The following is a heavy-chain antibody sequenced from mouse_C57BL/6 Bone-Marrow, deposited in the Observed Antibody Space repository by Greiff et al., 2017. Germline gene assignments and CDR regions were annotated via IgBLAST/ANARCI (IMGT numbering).Heavy chain of an antibody. Sequence: QVQLQQPGAELVMPGASVKLSCKASGYTFTSYWMHWVKQRPGQGLEWIGEIDPSDSYTNYNKKFKGKSTLTVDKSSSTAYMQLSSLTSEDSAVYYCARTLYSNYGAYWGQGTLVTVSA. CDR3: ARTLYSNYGAY. J-gene: IGHJ3*01. CDR2: IDPSDSYT. CDR1: GYTFTSYW. D-gene: IGHD2-5*01. V-gene: IGHV1-69*01.